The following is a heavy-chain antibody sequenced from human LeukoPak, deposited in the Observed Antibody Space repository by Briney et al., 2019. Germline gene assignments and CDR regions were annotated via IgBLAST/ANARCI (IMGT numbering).Heavy chain of an antibody. CDR1: GFTFSSYT. V-gene: IGHV3-48*04. Sequence: GSLRLSCAASGFTFSSYTMNWVRQAPGKGLEWVSYIDLSGSTLYYVDSVKGRFTISRDNAKNSLYLQMNSLRAEDTAVYYCATRLSYGDYEDYWGQGTLVTVSS. CDR3: ATRLSYGDYEDY. D-gene: IGHD4-17*01. CDR2: IDLSGSTL. J-gene: IGHJ4*02.